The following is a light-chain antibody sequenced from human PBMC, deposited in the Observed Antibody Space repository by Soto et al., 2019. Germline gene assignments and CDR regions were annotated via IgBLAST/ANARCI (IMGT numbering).Light chain of an antibody. J-gene: IGLJ1*01. V-gene: IGLV6-57*04. CDR3: QSYDSTXFYV. CDR1: SGSISSNY. Sequence: NFILTQPHSVSGSPVKTVTISCTRSSGSISSNYVQWFQQRPVRVPTIVISDDDQRPSGVPDRFSCSIDSSSNSASLTISGMKTEDEADYYCQSYDSTXFYVFGTGTKV. CDR2: DDD.